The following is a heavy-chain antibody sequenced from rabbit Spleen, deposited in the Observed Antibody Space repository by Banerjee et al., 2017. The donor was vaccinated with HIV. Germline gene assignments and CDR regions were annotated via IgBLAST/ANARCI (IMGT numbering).Heavy chain of an antibody. V-gene: IGHV1S40*01. D-gene: IGHD8-1*01. CDR3: AREVGGSFSIDL. Sequence: QSLEESGGGLVQPEGSLALTCKASGFSFSSSDYICWVRQAPGKGLEWIACISTSSGATYYANWAKGRFTISKTSSTTVSLQMTSLTAADTATYFCAREVGGSFSIDLWGPGTLVTVS. CDR2: ISTSSGAT. CDR1: GFSFSSSDY. J-gene: IGHJ4*01.